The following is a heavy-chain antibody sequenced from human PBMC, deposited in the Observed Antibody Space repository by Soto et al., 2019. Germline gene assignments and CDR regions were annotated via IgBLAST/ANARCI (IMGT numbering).Heavy chain of an antibody. V-gene: IGHV4-39*07. CDR3: ARGRRGYYDILTGYYTY. CDR1: DESISSGSHY. Sequence: SETPSLTCSVSDESISSGSHYWGWIRQPPGKGLEGIGEINHSGSTIYNPSLKSRVTISVDTSKNQFSLKLSSVTAADTAVYYCARGRRGYYDILTGYYTYWGQGTLVTVSS. CDR2: INHSGST. J-gene: IGHJ4*02. D-gene: IGHD3-9*01.